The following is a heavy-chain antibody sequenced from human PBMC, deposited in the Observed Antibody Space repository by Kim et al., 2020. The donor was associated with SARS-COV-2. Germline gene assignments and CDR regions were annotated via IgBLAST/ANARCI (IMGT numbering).Heavy chain of an antibody. CDR3: ARAGMGIGVVVPAAIRWFDP. D-gene: IGHD2-2*01. CDR1: GFTFSSYG. Sequence: GGSLRLSCAASGFTFSSYGMHWVRQAPGKGLEWVAVIWYDGSNKYYADSVKGRFTISRDNSKNTLYLQMNSLRAEDTAVYYCARAGMGIGVVVPAAIRWFDPWGQGTLVTVSS. CDR2: IWYDGSNK. V-gene: IGHV3-33*01. J-gene: IGHJ5*02.